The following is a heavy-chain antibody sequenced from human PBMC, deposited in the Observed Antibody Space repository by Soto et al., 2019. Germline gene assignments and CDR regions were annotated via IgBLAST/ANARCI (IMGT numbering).Heavy chain of an antibody. CDR1: GFTLSTYA. D-gene: IGHD6-13*01. Sequence: EVQLLESGGGLVQPGGSLRLSCAASGFTLSTYAMRWVRQAPGKGLEWVSGISGSGGSTYYADSVKDRFTISRDNSKNTLYLQMNSLRAEDTAVYYCAKDYSGSWYIGRIVFESIDIWGQGTRVTVSS. CDR2: ISGSGGST. V-gene: IGHV3-23*01. J-gene: IGHJ3*02. CDR3: AKDYSGSWYIGRIVFESIDI.